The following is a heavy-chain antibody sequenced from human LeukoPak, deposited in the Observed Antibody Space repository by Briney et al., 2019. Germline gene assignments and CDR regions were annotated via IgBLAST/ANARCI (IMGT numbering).Heavy chain of an antibody. J-gene: IGHJ5*02. CDR1: GYTFTSYY. Sequence: ASVKVSCKASGYTFTSYYMHWVRQAPGQGLEWMGMINPSSDSTSYAQKFQGRVTMTRDKSTSTVYMELSSLRSEDTALYYYARDDFGSGINWFDPWGQGTLVTVSS. D-gene: IGHD3-10*01. V-gene: IGHV1-46*01. CDR3: ARDDFGSGINWFDP. CDR2: INPSSDST.